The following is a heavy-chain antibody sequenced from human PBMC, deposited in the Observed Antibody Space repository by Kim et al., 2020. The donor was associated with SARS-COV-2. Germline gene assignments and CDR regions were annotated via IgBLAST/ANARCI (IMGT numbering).Heavy chain of an antibody. CDR3: ARGGTNRAFDY. D-gene: IGHD1-1*01. CDR1: GGSISTYY. V-gene: IGHV4-59*13. CDR2: IYYSGST. J-gene: IGHJ4*02. Sequence: SETLSLTCTVSGGSISTYYWSWIRQPPGKGLEWIGNIYYSGSTNYNPSLKSRVTISIDTSKNQFSLQLRSVTAADTALYYCARGGTNRAFDYWGQGTLVTVSS.